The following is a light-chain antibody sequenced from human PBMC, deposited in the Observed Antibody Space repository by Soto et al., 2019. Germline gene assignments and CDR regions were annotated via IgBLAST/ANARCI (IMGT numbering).Light chain of an antibody. CDR3: QHYGSSPLT. J-gene: IGKJ4*01. CDR1: QSVSSSY. CDR2: GAS. Sequence: EIVLTQSPGTLSLSPGERATLSCRASQSVSSSYLAWYQQKPGQAPRLLIYGASSRATGIPDRFSGSGSGTDFTLTISRLEPEDFAVYYCQHYGSSPLTFGGGTKVDIK. V-gene: IGKV3-20*01.